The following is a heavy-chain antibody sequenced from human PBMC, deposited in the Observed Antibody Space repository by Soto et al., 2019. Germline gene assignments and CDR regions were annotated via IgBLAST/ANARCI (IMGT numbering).Heavy chain of an antibody. J-gene: IGHJ4*02. CDR3: ARASPYSSSWYNFDY. Sequence: EVQLVESGGGLVQPGGSLRLSCAASGFTFSSYDMHWVRQATGKGLEWVSAIGTAGDTYYPGSVKGRFTISRENAKNSLYLQMNSLRAEDTAVYYCARASPYSSSWYNFDYWGQGPLVTVSS. V-gene: IGHV3-13*01. D-gene: IGHD6-13*01. CDR2: IGTAGDT. CDR1: GFTFSSYD.